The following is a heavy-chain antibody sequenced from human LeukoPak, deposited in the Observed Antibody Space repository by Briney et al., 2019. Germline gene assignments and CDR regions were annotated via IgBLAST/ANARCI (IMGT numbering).Heavy chain of an antibody. V-gene: IGHV1-18*01. D-gene: IGHD1-26*01. CDR3: ARSVGATTGSIDAFDI. CDR2: ISAYNGNT. J-gene: IGHJ3*02. Sequence: ASVKVSCKASGYTFASYGTSWVRQAPGQGLEWMGWISAYNGNTNYAQKLQGRVTMTTDTSTSTAYMELRSLRSDDTAVYYCARSVGATTGSIDAFDIWGQGTMVTVSS. CDR1: GYTFASYG.